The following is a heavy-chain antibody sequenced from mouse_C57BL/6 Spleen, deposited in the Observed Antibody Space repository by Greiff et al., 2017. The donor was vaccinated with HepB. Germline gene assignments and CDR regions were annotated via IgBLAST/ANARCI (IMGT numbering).Heavy chain of an antibody. J-gene: IGHJ2*01. CDR2: ISYDGSN. V-gene: IGHV3-6*01. D-gene: IGHD2-3*01. CDR1: GYSITSGYY. CDR3: AREGVDGYFDY. Sequence: EVQRVESGPGLVKPSQSLSLTCSVTGYSITSGYYWNWIRQFPGNKLEWMGYISYDGSNNYNPSLKNRISITRDTSKNQFFLKLNSVTTEDTATYYCAREGVDGYFDYWGQGTTLTVSS.